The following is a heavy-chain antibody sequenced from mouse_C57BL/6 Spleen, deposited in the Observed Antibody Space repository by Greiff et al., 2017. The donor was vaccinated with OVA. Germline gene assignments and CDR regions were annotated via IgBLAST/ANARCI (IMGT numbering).Heavy chain of an antibody. J-gene: IGHJ4*01. CDR3: ASCDYGYATDY. V-gene: IGHV5-4*03. CDR2: ISDGGSYT. D-gene: IGHD2-4*01. CDR1: GFTFSSYA. Sequence: EVMLVESGGGLVKPGGSLKLSCAASGFTFSSYAMSWVRQTPEKRLEWVATISDGGSYTYYPDNVKGRFTISRDNAKNNLYLQMSHLKSEDTAMYYCASCDYGYATDYWGQGTSVTVSS.